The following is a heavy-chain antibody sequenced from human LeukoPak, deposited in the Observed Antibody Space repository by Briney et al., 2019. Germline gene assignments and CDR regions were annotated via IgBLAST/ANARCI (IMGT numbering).Heavy chain of an antibody. V-gene: IGHV4-59*01. CDR3: AREALTGEVY. CDR2: IYYSGST. CDR1: GGSISSYY. D-gene: IGHD7-27*01. J-gene: IGHJ4*02. Sequence: SETLSLTCTVSGGSISSYYWSWIRQPPGKGLEWIGYIYYSGSTNYNPSLKSRVTISVDTSKNQFSLKLSSVTAADTAVYYCAREALTGEVYWGQGTLVTVSS.